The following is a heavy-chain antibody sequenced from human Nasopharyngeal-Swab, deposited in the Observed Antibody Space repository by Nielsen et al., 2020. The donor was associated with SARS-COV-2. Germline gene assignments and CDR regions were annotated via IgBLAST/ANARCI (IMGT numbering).Heavy chain of an antibody. D-gene: IGHD2-8*01. J-gene: IGHJ5*02. CDR3: TRAHPRSCTDGVCFRSQVYNWFDP. CDR1: GDTFSSSA. Sequence: SVKVSCKASGDTFSSSAITWVRQAPGQGLEWMGGIIPMFGTADYAQKFQGRVTITADRSTSTAYMEMNSLRSEDTAVYYCTRAHPRSCTDGVCFRSQVYNWFDPWGQGTLVTVSS. CDR2: IIPMFGTA. V-gene: IGHV1-69*06.